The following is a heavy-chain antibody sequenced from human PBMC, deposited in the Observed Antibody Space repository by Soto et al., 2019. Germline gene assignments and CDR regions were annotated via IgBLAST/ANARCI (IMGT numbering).Heavy chain of an antibody. V-gene: IGHV3-20*04. CDR1: GFTFEDHG. CDR3: ARDGGVAVAVDASDI. D-gene: IGHD6-19*01. Sequence: EVQLVESGGGVVRPGGSLRLSCAASGFTFEDHGMTWVRQVPGKGLEWVAEINWSGSSTSYADSVKGRCTISRDNAKNSLYLQMNRLTAEDTALYFCARDGGVAVAVDASDICDQGTMVTVSS. J-gene: IGHJ3*02. CDR2: INWSGSST.